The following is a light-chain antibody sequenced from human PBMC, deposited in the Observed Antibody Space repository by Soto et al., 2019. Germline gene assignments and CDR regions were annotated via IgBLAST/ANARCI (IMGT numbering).Light chain of an antibody. CDR3: QQYGYSSWT. V-gene: IGKV3-20*01. Sequence: ESVLTQSPGILSLSPGERASLSCGASQSISSSFLAWYQQKPGQAPRLLIYGASSRATGIPDRFSGSGSGTDFTLTISRLEPGDFAVYYCQQYGYSSWTFGQGTKVDIK. CDR1: QSISSSF. J-gene: IGKJ1*01. CDR2: GAS.